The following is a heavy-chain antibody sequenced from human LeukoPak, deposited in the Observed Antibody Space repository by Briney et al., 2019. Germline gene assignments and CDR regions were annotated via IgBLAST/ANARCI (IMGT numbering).Heavy chain of an antibody. J-gene: IGHJ6*02. D-gene: IGHD3-10*01. CDR1: GFTVNSNY. Sequence: GGSLRLSRAASGFTVNSNYIHWVRQAPGKGLEWVSVIYSGGGTLYADSVKGRFTISRDISKNTVFLQMNSVRTEDTALYHCARGMVRSYYGLDVWGQGTTVIVSS. CDR3: ARGMVRSYYGLDV. CDR2: IYSGGGT. V-gene: IGHV3-53*01.